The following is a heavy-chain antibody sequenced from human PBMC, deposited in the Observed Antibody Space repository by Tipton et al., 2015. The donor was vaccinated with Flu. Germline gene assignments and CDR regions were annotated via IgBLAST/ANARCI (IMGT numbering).Heavy chain of an antibody. D-gene: IGHD2-15*01. V-gene: IGHV4-34*01. J-gene: IGHJ6*02. CDR2: INHSGST. CDR3: ARGRGVASFFQCYPIDV. Sequence: TLSLTCTVYGGSLPGYYWTWIRQPPGKGLEWIGEINHSGSTNYHPSLKSRVTVSIDTSKNQFSLKVTSVTAADTAVYYCARGRGVASFFQCYPIDVWGQGTAVTVSS. CDR1: GGSLPGYY.